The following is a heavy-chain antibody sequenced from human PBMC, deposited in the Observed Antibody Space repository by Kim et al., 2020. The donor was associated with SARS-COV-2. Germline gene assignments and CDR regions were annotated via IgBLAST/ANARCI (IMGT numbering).Heavy chain of an antibody. CDR3: ARAQSGIYWGSFDY. Sequence: ANAVRDRFTISGDNSKNTLYLQMNSLGAEDTAVYYCARAQSGIYWGSFDYWGQGTLVTVSS. V-gene: IGHV3-30*01. D-gene: IGHD1-26*01. J-gene: IGHJ4*02.